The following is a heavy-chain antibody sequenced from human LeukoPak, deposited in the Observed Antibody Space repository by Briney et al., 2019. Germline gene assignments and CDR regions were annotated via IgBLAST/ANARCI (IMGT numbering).Heavy chain of an antibody. Sequence: SVKVSCKASGGTFSSYAISWVRQAPGQGLEWMGGIIPIFGTANYAQKFQGRVTITADESTSTAYMELSSLRSEDTAVYYCARARTAGDIVVVPAALYYFDYWGQGTLVTVSS. J-gene: IGHJ4*02. CDR1: GGTFSSYA. D-gene: IGHD2-2*01. V-gene: IGHV1-69*01. CDR3: ARARTAGDIVVVPAALYYFDY. CDR2: IIPIFGTA.